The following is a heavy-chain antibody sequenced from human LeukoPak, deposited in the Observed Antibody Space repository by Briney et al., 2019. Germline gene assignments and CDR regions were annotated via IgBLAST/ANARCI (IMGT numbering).Heavy chain of an antibody. CDR1: GGTFSSYA. V-gene: IGHV1-69*05. D-gene: IGHD3-22*01. CDR2: IIPIFGTA. Sequence: SVKVSCKASGGTFSSYAISWVRQAPGQGLEWMGRIIPIFGTANHAQKFQGRVTITTDESTSTAYMELSSLRSEDTAVYYCARGRLDYYDSSGYYPPDYWGQGTLVTISS. CDR3: ARGRLDYYDSSGYYPPDY. J-gene: IGHJ4*02.